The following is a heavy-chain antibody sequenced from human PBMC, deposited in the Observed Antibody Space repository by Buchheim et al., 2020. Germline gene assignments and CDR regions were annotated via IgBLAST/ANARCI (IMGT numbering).Heavy chain of an antibody. J-gene: IGHJ4*02. V-gene: IGHV4-4*02. D-gene: IGHD2-2*02. Sequence: QVQLQESGPGLVKPSGTLSLTCAVSGGSISSSNWWSWVRQPPGKGLEWFGEIYHSGSTNYNPSLKSRVTISVDKSKNQFSLKVSSMTAADTAVYYCARIPLEVVPAAILYPIGIFDYWGQGTL. CDR1: GGSISSSNW. CDR3: ARIPLEVVPAAILYPIGIFDY. CDR2: IYHSGST.